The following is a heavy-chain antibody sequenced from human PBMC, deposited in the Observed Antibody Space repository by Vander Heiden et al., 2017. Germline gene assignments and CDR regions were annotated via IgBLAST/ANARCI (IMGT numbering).Heavy chain of an antibody. J-gene: IGHJ6*02. Sequence: EVQLVESGGGVVEPGGSLRLSCAASGFTFSMYWMPWVRQAPGKGLGWVSRINSDGSSTSYADSVKGRFTISRDNAKKKLYLRMNSLRAEDTAVYYCAWIFGARGTDVWGQGTTVIVSS. V-gene: IGHV3-74*01. CDR1: GFTFSMYW. CDR3: AWIFGARGTDV. CDR2: INSDGSST. D-gene: IGHD3-3*01.